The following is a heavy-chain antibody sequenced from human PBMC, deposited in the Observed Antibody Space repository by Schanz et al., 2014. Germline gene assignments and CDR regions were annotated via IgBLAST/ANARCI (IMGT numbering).Heavy chain of an antibody. D-gene: IGHD5-12*01. V-gene: IGHV3-7*01. Sequence: EVQLVESGGGLVQPGGSLRLSCAASGFTFSSYWMSWVRQAPGKGLEWVANIKHDGGEKYYVDSLKGRFTISRDNAKNSLYLQMSSLRAEDTAVYYCVRIYNGYSGGYLDYWGQGTLVTVSS. J-gene: IGHJ4*02. CDR2: IKHDGGEK. CDR1: GFTFSSYW. CDR3: VRIYNGYSGGYLDY.